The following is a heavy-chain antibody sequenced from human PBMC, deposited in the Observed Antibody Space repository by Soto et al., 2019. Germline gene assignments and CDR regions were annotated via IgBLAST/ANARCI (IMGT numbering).Heavy chain of an antibody. J-gene: IGHJ4*02. CDR1: GFTVSSNY. V-gene: IGHV3-53*01. Sequence: GGSLRLSCAASGFTVSSNYMSWVRQAPGKGLEWVSVIYSGGSTYYADSVKGRFTISRDNSKNTLYLQMNSLRAEDTAVYYCARGIYYYDSSGYDYWGQGTLVTAPQ. CDR2: IYSGGST. D-gene: IGHD3-22*01. CDR3: ARGIYYYDSSGYDY.